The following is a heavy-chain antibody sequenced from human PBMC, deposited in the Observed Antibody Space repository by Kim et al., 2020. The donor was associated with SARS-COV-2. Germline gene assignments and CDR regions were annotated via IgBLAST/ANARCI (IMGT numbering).Heavy chain of an antibody. J-gene: IGHJ4*02. D-gene: IGHD2-2*01. V-gene: IGHV1-46*01. CDR3: ARDSNWSVDY. CDR2: SR. Sequence: SRTYAQQFQGRVTMTRDTSTSTDYMELSNLRSEDTAVDYCARDSNWSVDYWGQGTLVTVSS.